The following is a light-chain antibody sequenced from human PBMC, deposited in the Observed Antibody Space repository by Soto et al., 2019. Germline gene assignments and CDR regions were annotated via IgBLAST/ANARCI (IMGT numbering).Light chain of an antibody. Sequence: QAVVTQAPSASGTPGQRVSISCSGGSSNIGTNTVNWYQHLPGTAPKLLIFSNDERPSGVPDRFSGSKSGTSASLAISGLQSDDEADYYCATWDDSLNGVVFGGGTKVTVL. CDR2: SND. V-gene: IGLV1-44*01. CDR3: ATWDDSLNGVV. CDR1: SSNIGTNT. J-gene: IGLJ2*01.